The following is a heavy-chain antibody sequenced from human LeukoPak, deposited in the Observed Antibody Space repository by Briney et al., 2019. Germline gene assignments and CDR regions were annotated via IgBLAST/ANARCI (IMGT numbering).Heavy chain of an antibody. CDR1: GSTFSSYG. Sequence: PGGSLRLSCAASGSTFSSYGIHWVRQAPGKGLEWVAVISYDGSNKYYVDSVKGRFTISRDNSKNTLNLQMNSLRAEDTAVYYCAKMRTPTAHSGDAFDIWGQGTMVTVSS. CDR3: AKMRTPTAHSGDAFDI. V-gene: IGHV3-30*18. CDR2: ISYDGSNK. J-gene: IGHJ3*02. D-gene: IGHD4-17*01.